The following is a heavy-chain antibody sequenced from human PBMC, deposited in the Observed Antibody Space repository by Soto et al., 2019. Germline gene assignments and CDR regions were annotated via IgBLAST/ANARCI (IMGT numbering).Heavy chain of an antibody. CDR1: GFTFSNYA. D-gene: IGHD6-13*01. V-gene: IGHV3-30-3*01. Sequence: PGGSLRLSCAASGFTFSNYAMHWVRQAPGKGLEWVALTSYDGDIKFYADSVRGRFTISRDNSKNTLYLEMNSLRPEDTAVYYCAKDRSSSWLYIENWGQGTPVTVSS. J-gene: IGHJ4*02. CDR3: AKDRSSSWLYIEN. CDR2: TSYDGDIK.